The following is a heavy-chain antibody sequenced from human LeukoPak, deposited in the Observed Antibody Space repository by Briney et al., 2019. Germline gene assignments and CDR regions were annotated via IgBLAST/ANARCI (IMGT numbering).Heavy chain of an antibody. CDR2: ISGSGGST. D-gene: IGHD2-21*02. CDR3: AKDKVAYCGGDCYSGSDY. Sequence: GGSLRLSCAASGFTFSSYAMSWVRQAPGQGLEWVSAISGSGGSTYYADSVKGRFTISRDNSKNTLYLQMNSLRAEDMAVYYCAKDKVAYCGGDCYSGSDYWGQGTLVTVSS. V-gene: IGHV3-23*01. J-gene: IGHJ4*02. CDR1: GFTFSSYA.